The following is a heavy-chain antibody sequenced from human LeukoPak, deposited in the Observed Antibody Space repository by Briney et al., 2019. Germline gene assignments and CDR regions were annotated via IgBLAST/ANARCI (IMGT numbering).Heavy chain of an antibody. V-gene: IGHV1-2*02. D-gene: IGHD5-18*01. CDR1: RYTFTGYY. Sequence: ASVKVSCKASRYTFTGYYMHWVRQAPGQGLEWMGWINPNSGVTDYAQNFQGRVTMTRDTSIRTAYVEVSRLRSDDTAVYYCARGTGEVYTYGRYYFDYWGQGTLVTVSS. J-gene: IGHJ4*02. CDR2: INPNSGVT. CDR3: ARGTGEVYTYGRYYFDY.